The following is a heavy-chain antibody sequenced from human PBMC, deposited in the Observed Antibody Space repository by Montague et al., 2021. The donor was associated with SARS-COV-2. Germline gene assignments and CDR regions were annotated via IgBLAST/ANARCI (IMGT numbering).Heavy chain of an antibody. J-gene: IGHJ5*02. D-gene: IGHD3-9*01. CDR1: GGSFSSGGYS. Sequence: TLSLTCAVSGGSFSSGGYSWSWIRQPPGKGLEWIGYMYHSGSTYYKLSLKSRVTISVDRSKNQVSLKLTSVTAADTAEYYCARGKSYYDILTGYCRVSWFDPWGQGTLVTVSS. V-gene: IGHV4-30-2*01. CDR2: MYHSGST. CDR3: ARGKSYYDILTGYCRVSWFDP.